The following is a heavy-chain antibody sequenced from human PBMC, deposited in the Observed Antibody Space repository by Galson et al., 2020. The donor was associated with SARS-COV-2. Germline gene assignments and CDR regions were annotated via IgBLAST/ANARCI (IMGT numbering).Heavy chain of an antibody. D-gene: IGHD1-26*01. CDR3: ARHRASVGATGYWYFDL. Sequence: SETLSLTCAVSGYSISSGYYWGWIRQPPGKGLEWIGSIYHSGSTYYNPSLKSRVTISVDTSKNQFSLKLSSVTAADTAVYYCARHRASVGATGYWYFDLWGRCTLVTVSS. CDR2: IYHSGST. CDR1: GYSISSGYY. V-gene: IGHV4-38-2*01. J-gene: IGHJ2*01.